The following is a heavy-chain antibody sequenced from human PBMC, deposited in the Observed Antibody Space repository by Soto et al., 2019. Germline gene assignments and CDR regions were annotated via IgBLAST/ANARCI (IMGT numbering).Heavy chain of an antibody. Sequence: QVQLIQSEAEVKKPGSSVRVSCTASGGIFGSHGFSWVRQAPGQRLEWVGGFIPIFRTLTYTEKFQARVRIAAVASTKIVFLDLSSLTSEDTAVYYCVRDRRIYYSDPHDEFVATDYEVWGQGPMSSVSS. CDR3: VRDRRIYYSDPHDEFVATDYEV. J-gene: IGHJ3*01. D-gene: IGHD3-22*01. CDR2: FIPIFRTL. V-gene: IGHV1-69*01. CDR1: GGIFGSHG.